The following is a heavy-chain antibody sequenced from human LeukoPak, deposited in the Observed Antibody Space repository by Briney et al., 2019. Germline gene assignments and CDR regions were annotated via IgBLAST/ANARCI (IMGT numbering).Heavy chain of an antibody. J-gene: IGHJ3*02. CDR3: ARGNDYGDYEAFDI. Sequence: SETLSLTCTVSGGSISSSTDYWGWIRQPPGKGLEWIANIYYSGSTYYNPSLKSRVTISVDTSKNQFSLKLSSVTAADTAVYYCARGNDYGDYEAFDIWGQGTMVTVSS. CDR2: IYYSGST. D-gene: IGHD4-17*01. V-gene: IGHV4-39*07. CDR1: GGSISSSTDY.